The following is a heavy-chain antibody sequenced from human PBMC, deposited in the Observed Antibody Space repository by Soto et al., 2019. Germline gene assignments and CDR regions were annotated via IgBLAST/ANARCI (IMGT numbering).Heavy chain of an antibody. J-gene: IGHJ5*02. CDR1: GESFTNFC. V-gene: IGHV5-10-1*01. CDR3: SRQGELGYSGYDSDP. CDR2: IDATDSYT. D-gene: IGHD5-12*01. Sequence: PLESMKVSCKGFGESFTNFCVSWVRKMTGKGLEWMGRIDATDSYTNYRPSFEGHGMVSADMSISTAYLQWSSQKPSATAISSCSRQGELGYSGYDSDPWDQGPLLTV.